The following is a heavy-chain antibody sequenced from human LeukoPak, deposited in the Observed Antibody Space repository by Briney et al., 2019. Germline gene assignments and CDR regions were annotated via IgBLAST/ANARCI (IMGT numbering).Heavy chain of an antibody. D-gene: IGHD3-10*01. CDR1: GYSISSGYY. CDR2: IYHSGST. J-gene: IGHJ3*02. CDR3: ARVFRAGGFGAFDI. Sequence: VKPSETLSLTCTVSGYSISSGYYWGWIRQPPGKGLEWIGSIYHSGSTYYNPSLKSRVTISVDTSKNQFSLKLSSVTAADTAVYYCARVFRAGGFGAFDIWGQGTMVTVSS. V-gene: IGHV4-38-2*02.